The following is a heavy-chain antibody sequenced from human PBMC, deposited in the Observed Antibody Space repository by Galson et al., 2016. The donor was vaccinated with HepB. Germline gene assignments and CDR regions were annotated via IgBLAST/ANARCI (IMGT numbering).Heavy chain of an antibody. CDR3: AHNRLFFRVSDGSGSQTYFDY. CDR1: GFSLSTSGVG. CDR2: IYWNDDK. D-gene: IGHD3-10*01. Sequence: PALVKPTQTLTLTCTFSGFSLSTSGVGVGWIRQPPGKALEWLALIYWNDDKRYSPYLTSRLTITKDTSKNQVVLTMTNMDPVDTATYYCAHNRLFFRVSDGSGSQTYFDYWGQGTLVTVSS. J-gene: IGHJ4*02. V-gene: IGHV2-5*01.